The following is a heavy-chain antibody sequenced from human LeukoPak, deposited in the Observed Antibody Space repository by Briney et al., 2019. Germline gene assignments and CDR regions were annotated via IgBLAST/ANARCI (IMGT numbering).Heavy chain of an antibody. V-gene: IGHV3-30-3*01. Sequence: PGGSLRLSCAASGFTFSSYAMHWVRQAPGKGLEWVAVISYDGSNKYYADSVKGRFTISRDNSKNTLYLQMNSLRSEDTAVYYCAGSLYSGYDQSYYYYGMDVWGQGTTVTVSS. J-gene: IGHJ6*02. CDR3: AGSLYSGYDQSYYYYGMDV. CDR2: ISYDGSNK. CDR1: GFTFSSYA. D-gene: IGHD5-12*01.